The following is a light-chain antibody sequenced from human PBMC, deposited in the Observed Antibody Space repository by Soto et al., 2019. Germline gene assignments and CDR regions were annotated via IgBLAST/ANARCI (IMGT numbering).Light chain of an antibody. Sequence: QSVLTQPPSASGTPGQRVTISCSGSSSNIGSNPVDWYQQLPETAPKLLIYNHNQRPSGVPDRFSGSKSGTSASLAISGLQSEDEADYYCAAWDDSLNGYVFGTGTKVTVL. CDR1: SSNIGSNP. CDR2: NHN. J-gene: IGLJ1*01. V-gene: IGLV1-44*01. CDR3: AAWDDSLNGYV.